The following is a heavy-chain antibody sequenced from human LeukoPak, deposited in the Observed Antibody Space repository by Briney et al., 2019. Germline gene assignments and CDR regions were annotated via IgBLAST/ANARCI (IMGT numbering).Heavy chain of an antibody. Sequence: GRSLRLSCAASGFTFSSYGMHWVRQAPGKGLEWVAVISYDGSNKYYADFVKGRFTISRDNSKNTLHLQMNILNAEDTAGYYCAKDRDSSKGYDYYGMDVWAQGTTVSV. CDR3: AKDRDSSKGYDYYGMDV. CDR1: GFTFSSYG. D-gene: IGHD3-22*01. CDR2: ISYDGSNK. J-gene: IGHJ6*02. V-gene: IGHV3-30*18.